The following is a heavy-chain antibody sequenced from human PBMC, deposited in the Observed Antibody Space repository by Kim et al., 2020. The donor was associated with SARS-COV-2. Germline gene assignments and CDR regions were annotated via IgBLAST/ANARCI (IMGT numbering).Heavy chain of an antibody. CDR3: GRDSRTRDDERTDNAFD. J-gene: IGHJ3*02. CDR2: IWYNGRNT. V-gene: IGHV3-33*08. D-gene: IGHD1-1*01. CDR1: GFRFENYG. Sequence: GGSLRLSCGASGFRFENYGMHWVRQAPGKGLEWVALIWYNGRNTNYADSVRGRFTISRDNSNNILYLQMTGLRVDDTAVYYCGRDSRTRDDERTDNAFD.